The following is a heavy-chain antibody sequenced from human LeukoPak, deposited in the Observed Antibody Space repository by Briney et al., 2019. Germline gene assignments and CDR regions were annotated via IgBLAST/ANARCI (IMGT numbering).Heavy chain of an antibody. CDR1: GYTFTVYY. V-gene: IGHV1-2*02. CDR3: ARALFPRPHYDSSGYQEYYFDY. J-gene: IGHJ4*02. CDR2: INTNSGGT. Sequence: GASVTVSFTASGYTFTVYYMHWVQQAPGQGLEWMGWINTNSGGTNYSQKFQGRVTMTRDTSISTAYMALTRLRSDDTAVYYCARALFPRPHYDSSGYQEYYFDYWGQGTLVTVSS. D-gene: IGHD3-22*01.